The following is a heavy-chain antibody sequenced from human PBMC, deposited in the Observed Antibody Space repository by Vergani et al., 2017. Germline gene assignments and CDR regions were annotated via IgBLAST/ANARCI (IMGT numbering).Heavy chain of an antibody. CDR3: VRGGDFPTYVFYYLDV. D-gene: IGHD2/OR15-2a*01. CDR1: GFALNRHT. CDR2: ISNSGNTI. J-gene: IGHJ6*03. Sequence: VQLVESGGGVVQPGTSLRLSCVVSGFALNRHTMYWVRQAPGKGLEWVSHISNSGNTIEYADPVKGRFTISRDNAKNAVYLQMNSLGVEDTAVYYCVRGGDFPTYVFYYLDVGGSGTTVTVSS. V-gene: IGHV3-48*04.